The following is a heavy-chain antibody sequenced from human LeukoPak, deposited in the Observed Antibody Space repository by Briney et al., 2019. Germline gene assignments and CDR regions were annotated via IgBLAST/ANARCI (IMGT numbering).Heavy chain of an antibody. J-gene: IGHJ5*02. D-gene: IGHD2-15*01. CDR1: GYSFTSYW. V-gene: IGHV5-51*01. Sequence: GESLKISCKGSGYSFTSYWIGWVRQMPRKGLEWMGIIYPGDSDTRYSPSFQGQVTISADKSISTAYLQWSSLKASDTAMYYCARPLCSGGSCYPDWWFDPWGQGTLVTVSS. CDR3: ARPLCSGGSCYPDWWFDP. CDR2: IYPGDSDT.